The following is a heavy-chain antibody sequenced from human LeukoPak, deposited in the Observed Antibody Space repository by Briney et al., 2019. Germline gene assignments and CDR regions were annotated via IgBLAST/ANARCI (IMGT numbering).Heavy chain of an antibody. D-gene: IGHD2-2*01. Sequence: PSETLSLTCTVSGGSISSYYWSWIRQPAGKGLEWIGRIYTSGSINYNPSLKSRVTTSVNTSKNQFSLKLSSVTAADTAVYYCARNLVVPAAVWFDPWGQGTLVTVSS. J-gene: IGHJ5*02. CDR2: IYTSGSI. CDR1: GGSISSYY. V-gene: IGHV4-4*07. CDR3: ARNLVVPAAVWFDP.